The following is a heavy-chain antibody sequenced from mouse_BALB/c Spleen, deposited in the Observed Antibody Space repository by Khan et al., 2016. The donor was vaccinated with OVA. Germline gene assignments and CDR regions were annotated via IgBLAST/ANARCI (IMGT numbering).Heavy chain of an antibody. D-gene: IGHD2-14*01. J-gene: IGHJ2*01. CDR1: GSTFTSYG. CDR2: IYPGNGYT. CDR3: TTAYYRYYFDY. V-gene: IGHV1S134*01. Sequence: VQLKESGAELGRPGSSVKLSCKTSGSTFTSYGIKWVKQRPGQGLEWIGYIYPGNGYTEYNERFQGKAILTSDTSSSTAYMQLRSLTSEDSAMYFCTTAYYRYYFDYWGQGTILTVAS.